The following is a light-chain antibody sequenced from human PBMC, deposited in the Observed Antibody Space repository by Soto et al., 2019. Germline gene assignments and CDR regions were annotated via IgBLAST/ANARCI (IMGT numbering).Light chain of an antibody. V-gene: IGLV4-60*02. CDR1: IVNSSYI. CDR2: LEGSGSY. J-gene: IGLJ1*01. Sequence: QSGMTQSSSASAYLGSSVSLTCTLCIVNSSYIIAWHQQQPGKAPRYLMKLEGSGSYNKGSGVPDRFSGSSSGADRYLTISNLQFEDEADYYCETWDSNTYVFGTGTKVTVL. CDR3: ETWDSNTYV.